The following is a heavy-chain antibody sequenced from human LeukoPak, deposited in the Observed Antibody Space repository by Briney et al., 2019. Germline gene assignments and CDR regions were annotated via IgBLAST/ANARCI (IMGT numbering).Heavy chain of an antibody. V-gene: IGHV1-69*05. CDR1: GGTFSSYA. Sequence: SVKVSCKASGGTFSSYAISWVRQAPGHGLDWMGRIIPIFGTANYAQKFQGRVTITTDESTSTAYMELSSLRSEDTAVYYCAREDIMVGATPHDYWGQGTLVTVSS. D-gene: IGHD1-26*01. CDR3: AREDIMVGATPHDY. J-gene: IGHJ4*02. CDR2: IIPIFGTA.